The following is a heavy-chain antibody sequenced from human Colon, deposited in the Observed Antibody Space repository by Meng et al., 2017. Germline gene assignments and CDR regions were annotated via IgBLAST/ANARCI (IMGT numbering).Heavy chain of an antibody. Sequence: QLQESGPGLVRPSETLSLTCTVSGGSVSSGSYYWSWIRQPPGKGLEWIGYIYYTGSTNYNPSLKSRVTISVDTSKNQFSLKLSSVTAADTAVYYCARGPLDYWGQGTLVTVAS. V-gene: IGHV4-61*01. J-gene: IGHJ4*02. CDR3: ARGPLDY. CDR2: IYYTGST. CDR1: GGSVSSGSYY.